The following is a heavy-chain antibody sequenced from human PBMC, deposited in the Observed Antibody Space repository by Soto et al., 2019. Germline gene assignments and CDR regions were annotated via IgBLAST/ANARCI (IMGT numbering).Heavy chain of an antibody. V-gene: IGHV1-18*01. CDR1: GYTFSSYG. D-gene: IGHD3-10*01. CDR3: ARDDFVVRGVYYYYGMDV. Sequence: QAPLVQSGAEVKKPGASVKVSCKASGYTFSSYGITWVRQAPGQGLEWMAWISGYNGNTNYAQNLQGRVTMTTDTSTNTAYMELRSLRSDDTAVYYCARDDFVVRGVYYYYGMDVWGQGTTVTVSS. J-gene: IGHJ6*02. CDR2: ISGYNGNT.